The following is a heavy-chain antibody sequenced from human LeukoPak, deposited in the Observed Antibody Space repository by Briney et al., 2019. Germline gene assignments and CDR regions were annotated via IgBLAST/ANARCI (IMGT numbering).Heavy chain of an antibody. CDR3: ARGVWGAVTTGGLGGYYYYMDV. CDR1: GYTFTSYD. CDR2: MNPNSGNT. D-gene: IGHD4-17*01. J-gene: IGHJ6*03. V-gene: IGHV1-8*03. Sequence: ASVKVSCKASGYTFTSYDINWVRQATGQGLEWMGWMNPNSGNTGYAQKFQGRVTITRNTSISTAYMELSSLRSEDTAVYYCARGVWGAVTTGGLGGYYYYMDVWGKGTTVTVSS.